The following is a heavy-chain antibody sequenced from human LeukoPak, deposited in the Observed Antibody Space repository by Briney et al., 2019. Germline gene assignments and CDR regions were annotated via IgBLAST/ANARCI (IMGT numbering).Heavy chain of an antibody. Sequence: SETLSLTCTVSGGSISNYYWNWIPQPPGKGLEWIAYFYYSGSTKTTDYHPSLTSRITISIDTSNNQFSLKLSSVTAADTAVYYCARSLSFDGYSDYWGEGTLVTVSS. V-gene: IGHV4-59*01. D-gene: IGHD5-24*01. CDR3: ARSLSFDGYSDY. CDR1: GGSISNYY. CDR2: FYYSGST. J-gene: IGHJ4*02.